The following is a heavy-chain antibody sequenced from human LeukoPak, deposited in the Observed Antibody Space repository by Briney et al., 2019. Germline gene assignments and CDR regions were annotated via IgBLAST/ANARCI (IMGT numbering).Heavy chain of an antibody. CDR2: ISSSGSTI. Sequence: GGSLRLSCAASGFSFSSYEVNWVRQAPGKGLEGVSYISSSGSTIYYADSVKGRFTISRDNAKNSLYLLMNSLRAEDTAVYYCARHHGVDYDILTGYWHTGNAFAFGCQGTMVTVSS. CDR3: ARHHGVDYDILTGYWHTGNAFAF. J-gene: IGHJ3*01. V-gene: IGHV3-48*03. CDR1: GFSFSSYE. D-gene: IGHD3-9*01.